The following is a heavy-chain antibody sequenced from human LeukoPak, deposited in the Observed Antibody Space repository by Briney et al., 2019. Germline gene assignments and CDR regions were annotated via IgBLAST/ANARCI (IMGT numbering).Heavy chain of an antibody. CDR2: ISAYNGNT. J-gene: IGHJ4*02. V-gene: IGHV1-18*01. Sequence: ASVKVSCKASGYTFTSYGISWVRQAPGQGLEWMGWISAYNGNTNYAQKLQGRVTMTTDTSTSTAYMELRSLRSDDTAVYYCARGPIHNYDFWSGYRYYFDYWGQGTLVTVSS. CDR3: ARGPIHNYDFWSGYRYYFDY. D-gene: IGHD3-3*01. CDR1: GYTFTSYG.